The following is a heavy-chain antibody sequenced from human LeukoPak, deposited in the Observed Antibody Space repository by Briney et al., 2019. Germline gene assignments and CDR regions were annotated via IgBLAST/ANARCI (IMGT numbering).Heavy chain of an antibody. J-gene: IGHJ4*02. D-gene: IGHD3-22*01. Sequence: PSETLSLTCTVSGGSISSYYWSWIRQPAGKGLEWIGRIYTSGSTNYNPSLKSRVTISLDTSKNQFSLKLSSVTAADTAVYYCARSRDYYDSRSFDYWGQGTLVTVSS. CDR1: GGSISSYY. V-gene: IGHV4-4*07. CDR3: ARSRDYYDSRSFDY. CDR2: IYTSGST.